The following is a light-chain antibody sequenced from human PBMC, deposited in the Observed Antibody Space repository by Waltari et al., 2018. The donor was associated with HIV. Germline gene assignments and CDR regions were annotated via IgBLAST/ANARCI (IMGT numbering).Light chain of an antibody. J-gene: IGKJ4*01. CDR3: QQGSNLPLT. CDR2: DAS. V-gene: IGKV3-11*01. CDR1: QSVSGY. Sequence: EIVLTQFPVTLSLSPGERATLSCRASQSVSGYLAWYQQKPGQAPRLLIYDASNRATGIPARFSGSGSGTDFTLTISSLEPEDFALYYCQQGSNLPLTFAGGTKVEIK.